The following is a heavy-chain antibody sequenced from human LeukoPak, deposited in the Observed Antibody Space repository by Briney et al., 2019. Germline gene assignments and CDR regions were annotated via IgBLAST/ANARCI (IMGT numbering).Heavy chain of an antibody. V-gene: IGHV4-61*08. Sequence: SETLSLTCTVSGGSINNGGYYWSWIRQPPGKGLEWIGEIYHSGSTNYHPSLKSRVTISVDKSKNQFSLKLSSVTAADTAVYYCARVAAAADTVSGMDVWGQGTTVTVSS. J-gene: IGHJ6*02. D-gene: IGHD6-13*01. CDR2: IYHSGST. CDR3: ARVAAAADTVSGMDV. CDR1: GGSINNGGYY.